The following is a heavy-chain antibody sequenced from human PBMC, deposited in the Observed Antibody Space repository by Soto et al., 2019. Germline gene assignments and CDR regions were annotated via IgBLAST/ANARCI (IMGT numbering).Heavy chain of an antibody. CDR1: GGSISSYY. D-gene: IGHD3-3*01. CDR3: ASLYYDFWSGYPGYMDV. CDR2: IYYSGST. Sequence: SETLSLTCTVSGGSISSYYWSWIRQPPGKGLEWIGYIYYSGSTNYNPSLKSRVTISVDTSKNQFSLKLSSVTAADTAVYYCASLYYDFWSGYPGYMDVWGKGTTVTVSS. J-gene: IGHJ6*03. V-gene: IGHV4-59*08.